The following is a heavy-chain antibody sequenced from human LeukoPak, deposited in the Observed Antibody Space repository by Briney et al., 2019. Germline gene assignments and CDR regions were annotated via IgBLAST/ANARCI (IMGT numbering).Heavy chain of an antibody. J-gene: IGHJ4*02. V-gene: IGHV4-39*07. CDR2: ISYSGTT. D-gene: IGHD3-22*01. CDR1: GGSFSSTTYY. CDR3: ATLDNYYDSHFDY. Sequence: SETLSLTCTVSGGSFSSTTYYWGWIRQPPGKGLEWIGSISYSGTTYYNPSLKSRVTISVDTSKNQFSLKLSSVTAADTAVYYCATLDNYYDSHFDYWGQGTLVTVSS.